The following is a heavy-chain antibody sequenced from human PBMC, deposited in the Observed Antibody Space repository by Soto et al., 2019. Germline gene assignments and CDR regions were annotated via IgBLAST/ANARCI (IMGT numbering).Heavy chain of an antibody. V-gene: IGHV1-18*01. CDR2: ISAYNGNT. Sequence: QVQLVQSGAEVKKPGASVKVSYKASGYTFTSYGISWVRQAPGQGLEWMGWISAYNGNTNYAQKLQGRVTMTTDTSTSTAYMELRSLRSDDTAVYYCARDMSWVFSGYDPRFDYWGQGTLVTVSS. J-gene: IGHJ4*02. CDR3: ARDMSWVFSGYDPRFDY. CDR1: GYTFTSYG. D-gene: IGHD5-12*01.